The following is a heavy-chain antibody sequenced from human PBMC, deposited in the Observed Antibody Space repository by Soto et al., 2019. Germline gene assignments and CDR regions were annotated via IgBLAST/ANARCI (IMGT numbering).Heavy chain of an antibody. V-gene: IGHV3-23*01. CDR1: GFTFSGYA. D-gene: IGHD5-18*01. J-gene: IGHJ4*02. CDR2: ISGSGGST. Sequence: GGSLRLSCAASGFTFSGYAMSWVRQSPGKGLEWVSAISGSGGSTYYADSVKGRFTISRDNSRNTLHLQMSSLRVEDTALYYCAKALVPALTAKFGYWGQGTPVTVSS. CDR3: AKALVPALTAKFGY.